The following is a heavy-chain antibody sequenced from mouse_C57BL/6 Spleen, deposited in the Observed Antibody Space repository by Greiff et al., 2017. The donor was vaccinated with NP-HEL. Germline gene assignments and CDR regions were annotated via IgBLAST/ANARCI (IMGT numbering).Heavy chain of an antibody. CDR1: GYTFTSYG. Sequence: QVQLQQSGAELARPGASVKLSCKASGYTFTSYGISWVKQRTGQGLEWIGEIYPRSGNTYYNEKVKGKAPLTADKSSSTAYMELRSLTSEDSAVYVCARSGYDYDAAMDYWGQGTSVTVSS. V-gene: IGHV1-81*01. J-gene: IGHJ4*01. CDR3: ARSGYDYDAAMDY. CDR2: IYPRSGNT. D-gene: IGHD2-4*01.